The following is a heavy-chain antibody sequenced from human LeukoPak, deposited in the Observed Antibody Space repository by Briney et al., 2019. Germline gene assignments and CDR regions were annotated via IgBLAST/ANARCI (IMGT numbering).Heavy chain of an antibody. CDR3: ARKIPAAIYYYYYYMDV. CDR1: GFTFSSYEM. V-gene: IGHV4-4*02. Sequence: GSLRLSCAASGFTFSSYEMNWVRQAPGKGLEWVGEIYHSGSTNYNPSLKSRVTISVDKSKNQFSLKLSSVTAADTAVYYCARKIPAAIYYYYYYMDVWGKGTTVTVSS. D-gene: IGHD2-2*01. J-gene: IGHJ6*03. CDR2: IYHSGST.